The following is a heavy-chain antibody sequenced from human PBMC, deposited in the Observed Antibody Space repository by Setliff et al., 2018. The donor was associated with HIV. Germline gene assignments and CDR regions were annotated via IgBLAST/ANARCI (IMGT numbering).Heavy chain of an antibody. J-gene: IGHJ4*02. CDR2: VYSNGDT. Sequence: SETLSLTCTVSGDSISRGPYYWSWIRQSAGRGLEWIGRVYSNGDTNYNPSLKSRVTISVDTSKNQFSLKLSSVTAADTAVYYCASPGYYGSGSHPLFDYWGQGTLVTVSS. D-gene: IGHD3-10*01. CDR3: ASPGYYGSGSHPLFDY. V-gene: IGHV4-61*02. CDR1: GDSISRGPYY.